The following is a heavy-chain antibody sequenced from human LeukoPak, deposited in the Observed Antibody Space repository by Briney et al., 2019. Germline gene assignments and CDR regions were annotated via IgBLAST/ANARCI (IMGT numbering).Heavy chain of an antibody. V-gene: IGHV4-30-2*01. D-gene: IGHD1-1*01. Sequence: PSETLSLTCNVSGVSISSGSYYWTWIRQPPGEGLEWLGYIYRDGRPYYSPSLKGRGTLSVETSKNQFSLSLSSVTAADTAVYYCARAVMSVAGLEYFDYWGPGALVTVSS. CDR3: ARAVMSVAGLEYFDY. CDR2: IYRDGRP. J-gene: IGHJ4*02. CDR1: GVSISSGSYY.